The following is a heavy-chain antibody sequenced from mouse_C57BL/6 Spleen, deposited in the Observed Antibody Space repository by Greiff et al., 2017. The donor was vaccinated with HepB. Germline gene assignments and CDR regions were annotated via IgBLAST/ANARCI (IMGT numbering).Heavy chain of an antibody. Sequence: VQLQQSGAELVRPGASVKLSCKASGYTFTDYYINWVKQRPGQGLEWIARIYPGSGNTYYNEKFKGKATLTAEKSSSTAYMQLSSLTSEDSAVYFCARGLGGADYWGQGTTLTDSS. J-gene: IGHJ2*01. CDR2: IYPGSGNT. V-gene: IGHV1-76*01. CDR1: GYTFTDYY. D-gene: IGHD1-1*02. CDR3: ARGLGGADY.